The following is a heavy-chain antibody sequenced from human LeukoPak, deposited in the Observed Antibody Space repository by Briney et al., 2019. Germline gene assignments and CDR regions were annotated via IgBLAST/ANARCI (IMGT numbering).Heavy chain of an antibody. V-gene: IGHV3-53*01. CDR3: ARDPNSLVRGVIQAYFDS. CDR1: GFTVDSSY. D-gene: IGHD3-10*01. Sequence: PGGSLRLSCAVSGFTVDSSYLNWVRQAPGKGLEWVSVIYATGEKYYADSVKGRFIISRDNSKNTVHLEMNTLRADDTAFYYCARDPNSLVRGVIQAYFDSWGQGTLVTVSS. CDR2: IYATGEK. J-gene: IGHJ4*02.